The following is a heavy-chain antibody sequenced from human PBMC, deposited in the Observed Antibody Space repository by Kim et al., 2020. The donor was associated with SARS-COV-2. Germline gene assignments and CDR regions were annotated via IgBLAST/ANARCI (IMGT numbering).Heavy chain of an antibody. D-gene: IGHD3-3*01. CDR3: AREISPVDFWSGNSFDY. CDR2: ISYDGSNK. CDR1: GFTFSSYA. Sequence: GGSLRLSCAASGFTFSSYAMHWVRQAPGKGLEWVAVISYDGSNKYYADSVKGRFTISRDNSKNTLYLQMNSLRAEDTAVYYCAREISPVDFWSGNSFDYWGQGTLVTVSS. V-gene: IGHV3-30-3*01. J-gene: IGHJ4*02.